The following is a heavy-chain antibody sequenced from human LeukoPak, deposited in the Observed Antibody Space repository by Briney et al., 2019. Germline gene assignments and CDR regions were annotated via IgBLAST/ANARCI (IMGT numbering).Heavy chain of an antibody. V-gene: IGHV4-61*08. CDR3: ARRLRYSSSWYWYFDL. CDR2: IYYSGST. Sequence: SETLSLTCTVSGGSISSGGYNWTWIRQHPGKGLEWIGYIYYSGSTNYNPSLKSRVTISVDTSKNQFSLKLSSVTAADTAVYYCARRLRYSSSWYWYFDLWGRGTLVTVSS. CDR1: GGSISSGGYN. D-gene: IGHD6-13*01. J-gene: IGHJ2*01.